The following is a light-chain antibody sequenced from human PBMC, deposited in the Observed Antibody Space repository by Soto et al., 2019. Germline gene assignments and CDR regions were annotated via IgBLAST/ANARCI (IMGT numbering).Light chain of an antibody. Sequence: DIQMTQSPSTLSASLGDRVTIACRASQSISGWLAWYQQTPGKAPKVLTYDASSLQSGVPSRFSGSGSGTEFSLTISSLQPDDFATYYCQQYNTYPLTFGQGTKVDIK. V-gene: IGKV1-5*01. CDR3: QQYNTYPLT. J-gene: IGKJ1*01. CDR2: DAS. CDR1: QSISGW.